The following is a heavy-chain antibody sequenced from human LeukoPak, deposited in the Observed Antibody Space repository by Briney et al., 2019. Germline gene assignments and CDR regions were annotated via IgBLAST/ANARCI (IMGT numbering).Heavy chain of an antibody. V-gene: IGHV5-51*01. Sequence: GESLQISCKGSGYSCSSYWIGWVRQMPGKGLEWMGIIYPGGSDTRYSPSFQGQVTISADKSISTAYLQWSSLKASDPAMYYCARRLGYSSSRAFDIWGQGTMVTVSS. J-gene: IGHJ3*02. CDR1: GYSCSSYW. CDR3: ARRLGYSSSRAFDI. CDR2: IYPGGSDT. D-gene: IGHD6-6*01.